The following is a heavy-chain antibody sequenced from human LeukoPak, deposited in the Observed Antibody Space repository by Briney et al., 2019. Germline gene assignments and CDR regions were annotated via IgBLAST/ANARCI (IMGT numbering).Heavy chain of an antibody. CDR2: INHSGST. D-gene: IGHD3-22*01. Sequence: SETQSLTCAGYGGSFSGYYWSWIRQPPGKGLEWIGEINHSGSTNYNPSLKSRVTISVDTSKNQFSLKLSSVTAADTAVYYCARARYYYDSSGYGFDYWGQGTLVTVSS. CDR3: ARARYYYDSSGYGFDY. V-gene: IGHV4-34*01. CDR1: GGSFSGYY. J-gene: IGHJ4*02.